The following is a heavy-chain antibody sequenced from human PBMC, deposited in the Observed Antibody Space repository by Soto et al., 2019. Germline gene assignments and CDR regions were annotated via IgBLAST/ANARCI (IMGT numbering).Heavy chain of an antibody. D-gene: IGHD2-21*02. CDR2: INAGNGNT. V-gene: IGHV1-3*01. CDR1: GYTFTSYA. Sequence: ASVKVSCKASGYTFTSYAMHWVRQAPGQRLEWMGWINAGNGNTKYSQKFQGRVTITRDISASTAYMELSSLRSEDTAVYYCARALPLAYCGGDCYLDYWGQGTLVTVSS. CDR3: ARALPLAYCGGDCYLDY. J-gene: IGHJ4*02.